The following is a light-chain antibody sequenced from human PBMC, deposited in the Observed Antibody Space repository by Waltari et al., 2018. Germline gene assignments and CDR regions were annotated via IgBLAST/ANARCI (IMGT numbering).Light chain of an antibody. CDR3: SSYTTSSAPGV. J-gene: IGLJ1*01. CDR2: EVS. Sequence: QSALTQPASVSGSPGQSITISCSGTDSDVGAYDFVSWYQQHPGKAPHLIIYEVSNRPSVISNRFSASKSGNTASLTISGLQAEDEADYYCSSYTTSSAPGVFGTGTRATVL. V-gene: IGLV2-14*01. CDR1: DSDVGAYDF.